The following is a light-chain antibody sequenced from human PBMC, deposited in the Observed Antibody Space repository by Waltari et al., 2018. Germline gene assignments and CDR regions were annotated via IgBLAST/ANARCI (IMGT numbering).Light chain of an antibody. V-gene: IGKV1-39*01. CDR1: ESISKY. CDR2: AAS. Sequence: DVQMTQSPSSLSASVGDRVTITCRASESISKYLNWYQHKPGTAPKLLIYAASNLQRGVPTRFSGSRSGTEFTLTITNLQPEDSATYYCHQTDSVPHTFGGGTKVEIK. CDR3: HQTDSVPHT. J-gene: IGKJ4*01.